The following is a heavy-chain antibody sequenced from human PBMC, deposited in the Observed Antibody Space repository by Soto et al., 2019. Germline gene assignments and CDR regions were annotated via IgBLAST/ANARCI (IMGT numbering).Heavy chain of an antibody. CDR2: ISGYNGNT. D-gene: IGHD3-22*01. CDR1: GYSFTTYG. J-gene: IGHJ4*02. CDR3: VRDTYYYHSSGPAPFEY. V-gene: IGHV1-18*01. Sequence: QIQLVQSGTEVKRSGASVKVSCKTSGYSFTTYGLSWVRQAPGRGLEWVGWISGYNGNTNYAQKFQGTVILTTDTPTTTGYMEIKSLSSDDTAVYCCVRDTYYYHSSGPAPFEYWGQGPQLAVSS.